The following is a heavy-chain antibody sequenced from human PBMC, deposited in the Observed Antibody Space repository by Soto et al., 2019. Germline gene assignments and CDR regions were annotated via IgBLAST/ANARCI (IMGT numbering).Heavy chain of an antibody. J-gene: IGHJ6*02. CDR1: GFTFTNYA. V-gene: IGHV3-23*01. CDR3: ARVLVGTPPRLDGRDV. D-gene: IGHD1-26*01. Sequence: EVQLLESGGGLVQPGGSLRLTCAVSGFTFTNYAMSWVRQALGKGLEWVSAISGSGVNTYYADSVKGRFTISRDNSKNTLYLQLNSLPVEDTALYYCARVLVGTPPRLDGRDVWGQGTTVTVSS. CDR2: ISGSGVNT.